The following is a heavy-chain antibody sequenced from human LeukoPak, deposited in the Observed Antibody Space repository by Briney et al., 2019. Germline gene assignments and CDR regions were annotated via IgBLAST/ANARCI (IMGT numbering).Heavy chain of an antibody. Sequence: ASMKVSCKASGYTFTVYFIHWVRQAPGQELEWMGRINPNSGATDYAQKFQGRVTMTRDTSISTAYMELSSLKSDDTAVYYCAKIGSSHDFDYWGQGTLITVSS. CDR1: GYTFTVYF. CDR3: AKIGSSHDFDY. V-gene: IGHV1-2*06. CDR2: INPNSGAT. D-gene: IGHD1-26*01. J-gene: IGHJ4*02.